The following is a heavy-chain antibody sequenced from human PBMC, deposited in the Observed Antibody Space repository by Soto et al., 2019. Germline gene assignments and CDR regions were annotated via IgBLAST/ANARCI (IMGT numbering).Heavy chain of an antibody. CDR3: GRGPSPRAPAGGTPYYYAMDV. J-gene: IGHJ6*02. D-gene: IGHD2-2*01. CDR2: MNPINGAT. Sequence: GAPVKVSCKASGYDFTAYDINWVRQASGQGLEWMGWMNPINGATGSARRFQGRVSMTRNTATATAYLELTSLRSDDSAVYFCGRGPSPRAPAGGTPYYYAMDVWGQGTTVTVSS. CDR1: GYDFTAYD. V-gene: IGHV1-8*02.